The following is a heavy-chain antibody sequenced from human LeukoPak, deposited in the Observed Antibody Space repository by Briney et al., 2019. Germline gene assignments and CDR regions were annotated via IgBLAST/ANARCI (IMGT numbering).Heavy chain of an antibody. CDR1: GGSISGYY. V-gene: IGHV4-59*01. Sequence: SETLSLTCTVSGGSISGYYWTWIRQPPGKGLEWIGYIYYSGSTNYHPSLKGRVTLSVDTSKKQFSLKLSSVTAADTAVYYCARGLLVGNTGYYFDYWGQGTLVTVSS. D-gene: IGHD1-26*01. CDR3: ARGLLVGNTGYYFDY. CDR2: IYYSGST. J-gene: IGHJ4*02.